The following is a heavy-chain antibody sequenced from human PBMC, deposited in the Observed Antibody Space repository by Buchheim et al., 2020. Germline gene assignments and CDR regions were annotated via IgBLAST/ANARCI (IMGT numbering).Heavy chain of an antibody. D-gene: IGHD3-22*01. V-gene: IGHV4-61*02. Sequence: QVQLQESGPGLVKPSQTLSLTCTVSGGSISSGSYYWSWIRQPAGKGLEWIGRIYTSGSTNYNPSLKSRVTISVDTSKNQFSPKLSSVTAADTAVYYCARGYDSSLNWFDPWGQGTL. J-gene: IGHJ5*02. CDR1: GGSISSGSYY. CDR3: ARGYDSSLNWFDP. CDR2: IYTSGST.